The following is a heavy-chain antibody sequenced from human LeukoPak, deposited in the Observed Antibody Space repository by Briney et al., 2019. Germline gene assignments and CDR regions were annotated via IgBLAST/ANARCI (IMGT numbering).Heavy chain of an antibody. CDR1: GYSISSGCY. Sequence: SETLSLTCTVSGYSISSGCYWGWIRQSAEEGLEWIGSNSHSGTTYYKPSLKSRVTISVGRSKNQLSLNLSSGTAADTAVYYWASNSASYSDYWGQGTLVTVSS. CDR2: NSHSGTT. V-gene: IGHV4-38-2*02. D-gene: IGHD1-26*01. J-gene: IGHJ4*02. CDR3: ASNSASYSDY.